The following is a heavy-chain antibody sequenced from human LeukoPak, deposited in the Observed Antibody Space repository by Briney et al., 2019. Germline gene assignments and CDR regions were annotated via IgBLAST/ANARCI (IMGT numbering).Heavy chain of an antibody. J-gene: IGHJ5*02. CDR1: GGSFSGYY. D-gene: IGHD6-13*01. Sequence: SETLSLTCAVYGGSFSGYYWSWIRQPPGKGLEWIGEINHSGSTNYNPSLKRRVTISVDTSKNQFSLKLSSVTAADTAVYYCARHKLGPYSSSWYLYNWFDPWGQGTLVTVSS. CDR2: INHSGST. CDR3: ARHKLGPYSSSWYLYNWFDP. V-gene: IGHV4-34*01.